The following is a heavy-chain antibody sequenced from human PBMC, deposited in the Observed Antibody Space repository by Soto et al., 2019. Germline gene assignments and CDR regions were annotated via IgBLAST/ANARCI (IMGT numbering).Heavy chain of an antibody. CDR1: GGTFTNYA. V-gene: IGHV1-69*13. J-gene: IGHJ6*02. Sequence: SVKVSCKPSGGTFTNYAFSWVRQAPGQGLEWMGGIIPIFRTPDYAQNFQGRVTITADESTRTASMELSSLRSDDTAVYYCARERSVGYCITTTCPKPFYYYAMDVWGQGTTVTVSS. D-gene: IGHD2-2*01. CDR3: ARERSVGYCITTTCPKPFYYYAMDV. CDR2: IIPIFRTP.